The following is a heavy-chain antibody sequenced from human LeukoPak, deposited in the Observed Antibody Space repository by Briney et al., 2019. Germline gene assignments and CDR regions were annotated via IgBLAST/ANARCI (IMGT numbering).Heavy chain of an antibody. Sequence: SETLSLTCTVSGGSISSYYWSWIRPPPGKGLEWIGYIYYSGSTNYNPSLKSRVTISVDTSKNQFSLKLSSVTAADTAVYYCARAGYGGNYHFDYWGQGTLVTVSS. CDR2: IYYSGST. CDR1: GGSISSYY. J-gene: IGHJ4*02. D-gene: IGHD4-23*01. CDR3: ARAGYGGNYHFDY. V-gene: IGHV4-59*01.